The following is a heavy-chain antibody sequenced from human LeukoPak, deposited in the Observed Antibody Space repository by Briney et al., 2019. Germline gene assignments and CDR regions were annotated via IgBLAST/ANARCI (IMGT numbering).Heavy chain of an antibody. CDR1: GFTFSSYS. D-gene: IGHD3-3*01. CDR2: ISSSSSTI. Sequence: GGSLRLSCAASGFTFSSYSMNWVRQAPGKGLEWVSYISSSSSTIYYADSVKGRFTISRDNSKNTLYLQVNSLRAEDTAVYYCARGTYDFSSDYYNPPFDYWGQGTLVTVSS. J-gene: IGHJ4*02. CDR3: ARGTYDFSSDYYNPPFDY. V-gene: IGHV3-48*01.